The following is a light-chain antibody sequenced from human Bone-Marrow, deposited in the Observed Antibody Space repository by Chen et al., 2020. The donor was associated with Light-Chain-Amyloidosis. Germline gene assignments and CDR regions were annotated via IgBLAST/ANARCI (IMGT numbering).Light chain of an antibody. CDR3: QSADSSGTYEVI. V-gene: IGLV3-25*03. CDR2: RDT. J-gene: IGLJ2*01. CDR1: DLPTKY. Sequence: SYELTQPPSVSVSPGHTARITCSGDDLPTKYAYWYQQKPGQAPVLVIHRDTERPSGISERFSGSSSGTKATLTISGVQAEDEADYHCQSADSSGTYEVIFGGGTKLTVL.